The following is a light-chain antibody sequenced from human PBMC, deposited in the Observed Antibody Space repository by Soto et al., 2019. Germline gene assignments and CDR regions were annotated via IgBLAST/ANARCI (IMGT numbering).Light chain of an antibody. V-gene: IGLV1-40*01. CDR2: DNS. CDR1: SSNIGAGYD. Sequence: QSVLTQPPSVSGAPGQRVTISCTGSSSNIGAGYDVHWYQQLPGTAPKLLIYDNSNRPSGVPDRFSGSKSGTSASLAITGLQAEDEADYYCQSYDSSLSGWEVFGTGTKLTAL. CDR3: QSYDSSLSGWEV. J-gene: IGLJ1*01.